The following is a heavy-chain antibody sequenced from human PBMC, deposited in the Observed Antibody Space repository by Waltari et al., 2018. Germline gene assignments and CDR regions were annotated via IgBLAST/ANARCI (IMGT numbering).Heavy chain of an antibody. CDR3: AREGRNYGMDV. D-gene: IGHD3-10*01. Sequence: QVQLQQWGAGLLKPSETLSLTCAVYGGSFSGYYWSWTRQPPGTGPEWIGEINHRGSTKYNPSLKSRVTISVDTSKNQFSLKLSSVTAADTAVYYCAREGRNYGMDVWGQGTTVTVSS. V-gene: IGHV4-34*01. CDR2: INHRGST. J-gene: IGHJ6*02. CDR1: GGSFSGYY.